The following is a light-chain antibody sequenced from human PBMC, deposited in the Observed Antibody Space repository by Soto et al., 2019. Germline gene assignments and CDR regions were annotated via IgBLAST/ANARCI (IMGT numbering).Light chain of an antibody. V-gene: IGKV3-15*01. Sequence: ERVMTQSPATLSVSPGERATLSCRASQSVNSNLAWYQQKPGQAPRLLIYGASTRATGIPARFSGSGSGTEVTLTISSLQSEDFAVYYCQQYNNWPLTFGQGTK. J-gene: IGKJ1*01. CDR2: GAS. CDR3: QQYNNWPLT. CDR1: QSVNSN.